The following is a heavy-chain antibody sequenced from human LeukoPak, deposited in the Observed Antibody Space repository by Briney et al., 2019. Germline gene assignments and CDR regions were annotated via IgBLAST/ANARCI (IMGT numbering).Heavy chain of an antibody. CDR1: GFTFNSCA. Sequence: GGSLRLSCAASGFTFNSCAMSWVRQAPGKGLEWVSAISGSGGSTYYADSVKGRFTISRDNSKNTLYLQMNSLRAEDTAVYYCAKGDTAMGNYWGQGTLVTVSS. CDR2: ISGSGGST. CDR3: AKGDTAMGNY. J-gene: IGHJ4*02. V-gene: IGHV3-23*01. D-gene: IGHD5-18*01.